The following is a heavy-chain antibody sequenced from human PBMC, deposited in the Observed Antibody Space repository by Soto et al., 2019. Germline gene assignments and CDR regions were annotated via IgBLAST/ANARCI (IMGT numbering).Heavy chain of an antibody. J-gene: IGHJ4*02. CDR2: ISSSSGTI. V-gene: IGHV3-48*01. D-gene: IGHD6-13*01. CDR1: GFTFSCYS. CDR3: ARDPGIAAAGTLPSFDY. Sequence: AGGSLRLSCAASGFTFSCYSMNWVRQAPGKGLEWVSYISSSSGTIYYADSVQGRFTISRDNSKNTLYLQMNSLRAEDTAVYYCARDPGIAAAGTLPSFDYWGQGTLVTVSS.